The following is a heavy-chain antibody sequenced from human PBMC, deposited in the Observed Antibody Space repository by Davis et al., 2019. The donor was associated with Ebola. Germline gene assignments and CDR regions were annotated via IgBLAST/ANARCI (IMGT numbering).Heavy chain of an antibody. J-gene: IGHJ6*02. D-gene: IGHD2-21*01. CDR3: ARVEARRILWWGQHNYGMDV. Sequence: ASVKVSCKASGYTFTSYDINWVRQATGQGLEWMGWMNPNSGNTGYAQKFQGRVTITRNTSISTAYMELSSLRSEDTAVYYCARVEARRILWWGQHNYGMDVWGQGTTVTVSS. CDR1: GYTFTSYD. CDR2: MNPNSGNT. V-gene: IGHV1-8*03.